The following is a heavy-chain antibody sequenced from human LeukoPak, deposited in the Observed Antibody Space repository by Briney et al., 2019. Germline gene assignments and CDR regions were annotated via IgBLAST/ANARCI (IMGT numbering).Heavy chain of an antibody. J-gene: IGHJ4*02. Sequence: GGSLRLSCAASGFTFSSYSMNWVRQAPGKGLEWVSPISSSSSYIYYADSVKGRFTISRDNAKNSLYLQMNSLRAEDTAVYYCARSPPGYYYDSSGCDYWGQGTLVTVSS. V-gene: IGHV3-21*01. CDR1: GFTFSSYS. CDR3: ARSPPGYYYDSSGCDY. CDR2: ISSSSSYI. D-gene: IGHD3-22*01.